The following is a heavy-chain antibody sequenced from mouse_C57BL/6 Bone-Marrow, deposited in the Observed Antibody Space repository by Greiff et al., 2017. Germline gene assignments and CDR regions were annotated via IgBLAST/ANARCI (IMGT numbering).Heavy chain of an antibody. CDR2: IDPSASYT. Sequence: QVQLQQPGAELVRPGTSVKLSCKASGYTFTSYWMHWVKQRPGQGLEWIGVIDPSASYTNYNQKFKGKATLTVDTSSSTAYMQISSVKSEDSAVYYCARLRAFDYYGSSFDYWGQGTTLTVSS. J-gene: IGHJ2*01. CDR1: GYTFTSYW. D-gene: IGHD1-1*01. V-gene: IGHV1-59*01. CDR3: ARLRAFDYYGSSFDY.